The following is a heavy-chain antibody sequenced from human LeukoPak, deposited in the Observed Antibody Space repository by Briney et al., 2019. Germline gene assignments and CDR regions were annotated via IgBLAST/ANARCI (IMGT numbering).Heavy chain of an antibody. D-gene: IGHD1-1*01. Sequence: GASVKVSCKASGYTFTDYYLHWLRQAPGQGLECMGWINPNTGGTNYAQKFQGRVTMTRDTSISTAYMELSSLRSDDTAVYYCARDLGGTTGAPWYYFDYWGQGTLVTVSS. CDR3: ARDLGGTTGAPWYYFDY. V-gene: IGHV1-2*02. J-gene: IGHJ4*02. CDR2: INPNTGGT. CDR1: GYTFTDYY.